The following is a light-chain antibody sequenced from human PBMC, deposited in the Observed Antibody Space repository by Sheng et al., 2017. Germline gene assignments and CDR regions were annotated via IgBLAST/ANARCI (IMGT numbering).Light chain of an antibody. J-gene: IGLJ1*01. CDR2: EDT. CDR1: NSDVGSWNL. CDR3: SSSARGITV. V-gene: IGLV2-23*02. Sequence: QSALTQPASVSGSPGQSITISCTGTNSDVGSWNLVSWYQQYPGKAPRLIIYEDTKRPSGVSNRFSGSKSGNTASLTISGLQADDEADYYCSSSARGITVFGSGTKVTVL.